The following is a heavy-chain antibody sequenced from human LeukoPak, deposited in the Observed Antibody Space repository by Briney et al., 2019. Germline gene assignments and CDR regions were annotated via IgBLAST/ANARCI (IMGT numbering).Heavy chain of an antibody. CDR1: GGSFSGYY. J-gene: IGHJ4*02. Sequence: PSETLSLTCAVYGGSFSGYYWSWILQPPGKGLEWIGEINHSGSTNYNPSLKSRVTISVDTSKNQFSLKLSSVTAADTAVYYCARGRKAVVLAQWDYWGQGTLVTVSS. CDR2: INHSGST. CDR3: ARGRKAVVLAQWDY. D-gene: IGHD6-19*01. V-gene: IGHV4-34*01.